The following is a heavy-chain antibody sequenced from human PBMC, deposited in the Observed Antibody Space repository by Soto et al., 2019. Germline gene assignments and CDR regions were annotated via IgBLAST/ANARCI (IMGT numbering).Heavy chain of an antibody. CDR1: GYTFTSYD. V-gene: IGHV1-8*01. CDR3: ARRAETNGWNGFGANKYYFDF. Sequence: ASVKVSCKAFGYTFTSYDIYWVRQATGQGLEWMGWMNPNTGNSAYAQKFQGRVTVTSDTSINTVHMELSSLRSEDTAVYYCARRAETNGWNGFGANKYYFDFWGQGTLVTVSS. CDR2: MNPNTGNS. J-gene: IGHJ4*02. D-gene: IGHD1-1*01.